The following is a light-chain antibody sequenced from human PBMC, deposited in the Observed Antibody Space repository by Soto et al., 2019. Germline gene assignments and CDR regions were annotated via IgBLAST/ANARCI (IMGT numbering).Light chain of an antibody. CDR2: VGTGGIVR. CDR1: SGYSNYK. V-gene: IGLV9-49*01. Sequence: QLVLTQPPSASASLGASVTLTCTLSSGYSNYKVDWYQQRPGKGPRFVMRVGTGGIVRSKGDGIPDRFSVLGSGLNRYLTIKNIQEEDESDYHCGAHHGSGSNFVFGGGTKLTFL. J-gene: IGLJ2*01. CDR3: GAHHGSGSNFV.